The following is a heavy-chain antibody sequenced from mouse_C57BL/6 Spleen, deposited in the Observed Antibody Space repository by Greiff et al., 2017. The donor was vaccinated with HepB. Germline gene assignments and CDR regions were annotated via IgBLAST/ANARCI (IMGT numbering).Heavy chain of an antibody. CDR3: ARKLWSSIDY. Sequence: VQLQQPGAELVKPGASVKLSCKASGYTFTSYWMQWVKQRPGQGLEWIGEIDPSDSYTNYNQKFKGKATLTVDTSSSTAYMQLSSLTSEDSAVYYCARKLWSSIDYWGQGTTLTVSS. V-gene: IGHV1-50*01. CDR1: GYTFTSYW. D-gene: IGHD1-1*02. CDR2: IDPSDSYT. J-gene: IGHJ2*01.